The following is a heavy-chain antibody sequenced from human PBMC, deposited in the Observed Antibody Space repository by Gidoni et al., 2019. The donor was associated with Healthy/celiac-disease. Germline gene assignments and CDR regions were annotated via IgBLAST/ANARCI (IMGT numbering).Heavy chain of an antibody. Sequence: EVQLVESGGGLVQPGGPLRLSCAASGFTFSSYDMHWVRQARGKGLEWVSAIGTAGDTYYPGSVKGRFTISRENAKNSLYLQMNSLRAGDTAVYYCARGWAGTNWFDPWGQGTLVTVSS. J-gene: IGHJ5*02. CDR3: ARGWAGTNWFDP. CDR1: GFTFSSYD. CDR2: IGTAGDT. V-gene: IGHV3-13*01. D-gene: IGHD1-7*01.